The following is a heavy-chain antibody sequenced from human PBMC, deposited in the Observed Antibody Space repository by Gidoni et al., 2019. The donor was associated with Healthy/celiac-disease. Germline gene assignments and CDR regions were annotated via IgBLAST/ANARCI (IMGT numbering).Heavy chain of an antibody. V-gene: IGHV4-34*01. J-gene: IGHJ6*03. CDR3: ARGRGPRGTHYYYYYYMDV. CDR2: INHSGST. Sequence: QVQLQQWGAGLLKPSETLSLTCAVYGGSFSGYYWSWIRQPPGKGLEWIGEINHSGSTNYNPSLKSRVTISVDTSKNQFSLKLSSVTAADTAVYYCARGRGPRGTHYYYYYYMDVWGKGTTVTVSS. D-gene: IGHD3-16*01. CDR1: GGSFSGYY.